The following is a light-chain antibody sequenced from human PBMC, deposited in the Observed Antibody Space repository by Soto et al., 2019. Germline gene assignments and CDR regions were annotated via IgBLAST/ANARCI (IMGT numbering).Light chain of an antibody. Sequence: QSALTQPASVSGSPGQSITISCTGTSSDVGGYNYVSWFQQHPGKAPKPIIYDVSDRPSGVSNRFSGSKSGNTASLTISGLQAEDEADYFCSSYTSSSTPYVFGTGTKVTVL. J-gene: IGLJ1*01. CDR1: SSDVGGYNY. CDR2: DVS. V-gene: IGLV2-14*01. CDR3: SSYTSSSTPYV.